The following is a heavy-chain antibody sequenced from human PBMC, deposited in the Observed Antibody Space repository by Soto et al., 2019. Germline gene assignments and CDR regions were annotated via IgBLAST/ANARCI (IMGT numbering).Heavy chain of an antibody. D-gene: IGHD3-3*01. CDR2: ISYSGST. CDR1: GGSIRSYY. Sequence: ASETLSLTCPVSGGSIRSYYWSWIRQPPGKRLEWIGYISYSGSTNYNSSLKSRVTISIDTSKNQFSLNLTSVTAVDTAVYYCARVRKDDIWSGYYNYYYYFGMDVWGQGTTVTVSS. J-gene: IGHJ6*02. CDR3: ARVRKDDIWSGYYNYYYYFGMDV. V-gene: IGHV4-59*01.